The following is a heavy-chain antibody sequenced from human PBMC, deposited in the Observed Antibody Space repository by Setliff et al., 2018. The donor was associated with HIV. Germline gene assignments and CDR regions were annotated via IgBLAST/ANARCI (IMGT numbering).Heavy chain of an antibody. J-gene: IGHJ4*02. CDR3: ASSRVGATSVDYFDY. CDR1: GGTFSNYG. CDR2: IIPIFGTA. Sequence: SVKVSCKAYGGTFSNYGISWVRQAPGQGLEWMGGIIPIFGTANYAQKFQGRVTITADASTSTAYMELSSLRSEDTAVYYCASSRVGATSVDYFDYWGQGTLVTVSS. D-gene: IGHD1-26*01. V-gene: IGHV1-69*13.